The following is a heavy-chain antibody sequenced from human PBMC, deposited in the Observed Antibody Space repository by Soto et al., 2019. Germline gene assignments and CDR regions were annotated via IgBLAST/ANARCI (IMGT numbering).Heavy chain of an antibody. CDR3: ARIAVAGTGNWFDP. J-gene: IGHJ5*02. V-gene: IGHV4-4*02. CDR2: IYHSGST. Sequence: SETLSLTCAVSGGSISSSNWWSWVRQPPGKGLEWIGEIYHSGSTNYNPSLKSRVTISVDKSKNQFSLKPSSVTAADTAVYYCARIAVAGTGNWFDPWGQGTLVTVSS. CDR1: GGSISSSNW. D-gene: IGHD6-19*01.